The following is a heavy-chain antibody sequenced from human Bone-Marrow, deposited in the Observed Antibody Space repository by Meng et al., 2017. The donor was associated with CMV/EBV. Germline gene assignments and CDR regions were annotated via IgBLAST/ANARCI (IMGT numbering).Heavy chain of an antibody. CDR1: GFTFSDHY. J-gene: IGHJ4*02. CDR3: ARTSRRTRDFDY. D-gene: IGHD1-7*01. Sequence: GESLKISCTASGFTFSDHYMEWVRQAPGKGLEWIARIRDKDSSYSTEYAASVRGRFTISRDDSKLLFLQMTSLKTEDTAVYYCARTSRRTRDFDYWVQGTLVTVSS. V-gene: IGHV3-72*01. CDR2: IRDKDSSYST.